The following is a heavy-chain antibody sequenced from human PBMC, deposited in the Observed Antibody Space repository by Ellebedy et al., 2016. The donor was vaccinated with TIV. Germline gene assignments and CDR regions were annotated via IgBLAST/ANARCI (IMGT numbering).Heavy chain of an antibody. V-gene: IGHV3-21*01. Sequence: GESLKISXAASGFTFSSYSMNWVRQAPGKGLEWVSSISSSSSYIYYADSVKGRFTISRDNAKNSLYLQMNSLRAEDTAVYYCAREVHFDWLLYRYYFDYWGQGTLVTVSS. D-gene: IGHD3-9*01. J-gene: IGHJ4*02. CDR1: GFTFSSYS. CDR2: ISSSSSYI. CDR3: AREVHFDWLLYRYYFDY.